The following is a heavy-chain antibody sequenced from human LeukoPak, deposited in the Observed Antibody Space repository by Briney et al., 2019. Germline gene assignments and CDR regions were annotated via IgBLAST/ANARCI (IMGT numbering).Heavy chain of an antibody. CDR2: ISSSSSYI. D-gene: IGHD3-22*01. V-gene: IGHV3-21*01. CDR3: ARVDRYYDSSGYSPI. J-gene: IGHJ3*02. Sequence: PGGSLRLSCAASGFTFSSYSMNWVRQAPGKGLEWVSSISSSSSYIYYADSVKGRFTISRDNAKNSLYLQMNSLRAEDTAVYYCARVDRYYDSSGYSPIWGQGTMVTVSS. CDR1: GFTFSSYS.